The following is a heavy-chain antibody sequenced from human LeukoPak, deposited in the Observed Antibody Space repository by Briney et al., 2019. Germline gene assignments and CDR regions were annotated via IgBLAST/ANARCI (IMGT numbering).Heavy chain of an antibody. CDR2: ISSSGSTI. Sequence: GGSLRLSRAASGFTFSDYYMSWIRQAPGKGLEGVSYISSSGSTIYYADPVKGRFTISRDNAKNQLYLQMNSLRAEDTAVYYCARSGEQQLLHFDYWGQGTLVTVSS. CDR3: ARSGEQQLLHFDY. D-gene: IGHD6-13*01. CDR1: GFTFSDYY. V-gene: IGHV3-11*01. J-gene: IGHJ4*02.